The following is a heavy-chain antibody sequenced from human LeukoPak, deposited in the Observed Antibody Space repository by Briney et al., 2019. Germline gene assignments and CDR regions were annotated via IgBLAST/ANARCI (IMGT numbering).Heavy chain of an antibody. J-gene: IGHJ4*02. D-gene: IGHD6-19*01. CDR3: ARRHSSGWFYY. CDR1: GYSISNGYY. Sequence: ETLSLTCTVSGYSISNGYYWDWIRQPPGRGLEWIGNIYRSGSTSYNPSLKSRVTISVDTSKNQFSLKVNSVTAADTAVYYCARRHSSGWFYYWGQGTLVTVSS. V-gene: IGHV4-38-2*02. CDR2: IYRSGST.